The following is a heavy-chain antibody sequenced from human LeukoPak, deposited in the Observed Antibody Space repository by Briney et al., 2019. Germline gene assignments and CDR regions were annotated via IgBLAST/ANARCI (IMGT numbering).Heavy chain of an antibody. J-gene: IGHJ6*02. D-gene: IGHD6-13*01. CDR2: ISSSGSTI. V-gene: IGHV3-48*03. Sequence: GGSLRLSCAASGFTFSSYEMNWVRQAPGKGLEWVSYISSSGSTIYYADSVKGRFTISRDNAKNSLYLQMNSLRAEDTAVYYCARPAAAGTSAALSYGMDAWGQGTTVTVSS. CDR3: ARPAAAGTSAALSYGMDA. CDR1: GFTFSSYE.